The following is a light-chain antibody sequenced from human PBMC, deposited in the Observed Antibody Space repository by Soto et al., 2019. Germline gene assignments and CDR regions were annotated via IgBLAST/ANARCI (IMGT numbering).Light chain of an antibody. Sequence: QLVLTQPPSASGTPGQRVTISCSGSSSNIATSYVYWFQQLPGAAPKLLIYTNNQRPSGVPDRFSGSKSGTSASLAISGLRSDDEADYYCAAWDNSLSGWLFGGGTKLTVL. CDR3: AAWDNSLSGWL. CDR2: TNN. J-gene: IGLJ3*02. V-gene: IGLV1-47*01. CDR1: SSNIATSY.